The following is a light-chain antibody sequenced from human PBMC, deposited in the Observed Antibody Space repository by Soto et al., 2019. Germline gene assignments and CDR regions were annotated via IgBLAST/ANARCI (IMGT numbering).Light chain of an antibody. CDR3: SSFTSSNTWV. CDR1: SSDVGGYNY. Sequence: QSALTQPASVSGSPGQSITISCSGTSSDVGGYNYVSWYQQHPGKAPKLVIFELTNRPSGVSDRFSGSKSDNTASLTISGLQAEDEADYYCSSFTSSNTWVFGGGTKLTVL. J-gene: IGLJ3*02. CDR2: ELT. V-gene: IGLV2-14*01.